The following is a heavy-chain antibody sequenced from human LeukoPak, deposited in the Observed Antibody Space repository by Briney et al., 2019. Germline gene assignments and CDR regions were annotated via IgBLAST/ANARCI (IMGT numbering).Heavy chain of an antibody. J-gene: IGHJ4*02. CDR2: INSDGSST. CDR3: ARGSYGYDY. V-gene: IGHV3-74*01. Sequence: GGSLRLSCAASGFTFSSYWMHWVRQGPGKGLVWVSRINSDGSSTTYADSVKGRFTISRDDAKNTLYLQMNSLRAEDTAAYYCARGSYGYDYWGQGTLVTVSS. CDR1: GFTFSSYW. D-gene: IGHD5-18*01.